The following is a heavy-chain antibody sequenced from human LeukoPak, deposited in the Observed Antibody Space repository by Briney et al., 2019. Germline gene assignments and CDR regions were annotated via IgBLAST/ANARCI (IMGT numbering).Heavy chain of an antibody. CDR2: IHNTGNT. J-gene: IGHJ4*02. CDR1: GGSSSSSNYY. V-gene: IGHV4-39*01. CDR3: ARLGAGPTYYDFRSGYSSFYFDY. Sequence: SGTLSLTCTVSGGSSSSSNYYWGWIRQPPGKGLEWIGGIHNTGNTYYNPSFKSRVTLSVDTSKKQFSLRLSSVTAADTAVYYCARLGAGPTYYDFRSGYSSFYFDYWGQGTLVTVSS. D-gene: IGHD3-3*01.